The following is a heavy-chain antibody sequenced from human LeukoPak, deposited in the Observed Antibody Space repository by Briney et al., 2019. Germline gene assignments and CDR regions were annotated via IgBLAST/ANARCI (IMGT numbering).Heavy chain of an antibody. CDR2: INSAGSST. Sequence: VWVSRINSAGSSTSYAASVKGRFTISRDNAKNTLYLQMNSLRAEDTAVYYCATGQGHGMDVWGQGTTVTVSS. V-gene: IGHV3-74*01. D-gene: IGHD1-14*01. CDR3: ATGQGHGMDV. J-gene: IGHJ6*02.